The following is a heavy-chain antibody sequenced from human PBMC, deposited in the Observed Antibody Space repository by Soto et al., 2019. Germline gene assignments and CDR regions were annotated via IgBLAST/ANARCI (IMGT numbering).Heavy chain of an antibody. J-gene: IGHJ6*02. Sequence: QVQLVQSGAEVKKPGSSVKVSCKASGGTFSSYAISWVRQAPGQGLEWMGGIIPIFGTANYAQKFQGRVTITANETSSTAYMELSSLRSEDTAVYYCARGREGHYYYYYGMDVWGQGTTVTVSS. CDR3: ARGREGHYYYYYGMDV. CDR1: GGTFSSYA. CDR2: IIPIFGTA. V-gene: IGHV1-69*12.